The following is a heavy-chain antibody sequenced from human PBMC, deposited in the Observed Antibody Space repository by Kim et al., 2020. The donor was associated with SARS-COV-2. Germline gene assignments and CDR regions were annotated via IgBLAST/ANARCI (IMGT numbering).Heavy chain of an antibody. CDR1: GFTFSNYW. V-gene: IGHV3-7*03. CDR3: AREEADSSGWSD. Sequence: GGSLRLSCVASGFTFSNYWMTWVRQAPGKGLEWVANIREDGGVKQYMDSVKGRFTISRDNARNSLYLEVNSLRADDTAVYYCAREEADSSGWSDWGQGTLVTVSS. D-gene: IGHD6-19*01. J-gene: IGHJ4*02. CDR2: IREDGGVK.